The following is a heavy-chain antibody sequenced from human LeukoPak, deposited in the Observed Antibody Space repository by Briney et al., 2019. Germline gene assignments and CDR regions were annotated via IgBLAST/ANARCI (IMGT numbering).Heavy chain of an antibody. D-gene: IGHD6-13*01. CDR2: IYPGDSDT. CDR3: ARLDSSSWRDMLAFDY. J-gene: IGHJ4*02. Sequence: PGESLKISCKGSGYSFTSYWIGWVRQMPGKGLEWMGIIYPGDSDTRYSPSFQGQVTISADKSISTAYLQWSSLKASDTAMYYCARLDSSSWRDMLAFDYWGQGTLVTVSS. V-gene: IGHV5-51*01. CDR1: GYSFTSYW.